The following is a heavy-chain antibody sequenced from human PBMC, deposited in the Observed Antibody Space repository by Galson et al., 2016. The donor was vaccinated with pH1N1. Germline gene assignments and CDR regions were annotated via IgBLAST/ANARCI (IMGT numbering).Heavy chain of an antibody. Sequence: AVSGFTFSSYGMHWVRQSPGKGLEWVTFIRYDGSNKYYAESVKGRFMISRDNSQNMLYLQMTSLRTEDTAVYYCAKSGGQSGPPLEYWGQGIVVTVSS. CDR3: AKSGGQSGPPLEY. CDR2: IRYDGSNK. J-gene: IGHJ4*02. CDR1: GFTFSSYG. V-gene: IGHV3-30*02. D-gene: IGHD3-10*01.